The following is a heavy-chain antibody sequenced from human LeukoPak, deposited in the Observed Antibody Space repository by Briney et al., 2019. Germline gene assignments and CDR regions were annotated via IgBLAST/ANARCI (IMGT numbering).Heavy chain of an antibody. J-gene: IGHJ4*02. CDR1: GFTFSNYA. Sequence: GGSLRLSCGASGFTFSNYAMKGLRQAPGKGGEGVGTLINGAGATYTHSVTGRFTISRDNSKTPVYLQMDSLRAQDTAIYYCAKDLRSFSSGYYYDYWGQGTLVTVSS. D-gene: IGHD3-22*01. CDR2: LINGAGAT. V-gene: IGHV3-23*01. CDR3: AKDLRSFSSGYYYDY.